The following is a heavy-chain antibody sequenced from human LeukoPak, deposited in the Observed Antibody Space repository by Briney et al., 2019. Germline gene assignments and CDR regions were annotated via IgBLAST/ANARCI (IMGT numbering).Heavy chain of an antibody. CDR3: ARAGTAAVFDY. V-gene: IGHV3-7*05. J-gene: IGHJ4*02. Sequence: PGGSLRLSCAVSGFSVSTKYMSWVRQAPGKGLEWVANIKQGGSEKSYVDSVKGRFTISRDNAKNSLYLQMNSLRAEDTAVYYCARAGTAAVFDYWGQGTLVTVSS. D-gene: IGHD6-13*01. CDR2: IKQGGSEK. CDR1: GFSVSTKY.